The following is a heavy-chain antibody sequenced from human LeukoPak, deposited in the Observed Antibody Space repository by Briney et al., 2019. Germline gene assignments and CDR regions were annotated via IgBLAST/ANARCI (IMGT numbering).Heavy chain of an antibody. D-gene: IGHD3-22*01. CDR1: GGPLSSYY. V-gene: IGHV4-59*12. CDR3: ARVARITMIVVVIENFDY. Sequence: SETLSLIYTVSGGPLSSYYWSWLRQPPGKALEWLGYIYYSGSTYYNPSFKSRVTISVDTYKNQFSLKLSSVTAADTAVYYCARVARITMIVVVIENFDYRGERALGTVSS. J-gene: IGHJ4*02. CDR2: IYYSGST.